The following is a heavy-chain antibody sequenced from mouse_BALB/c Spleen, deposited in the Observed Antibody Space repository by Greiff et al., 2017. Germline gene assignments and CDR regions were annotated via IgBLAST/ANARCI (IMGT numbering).Heavy chain of an antibody. Sequence: VQLQQSGPELVKPGASVKISCKASGYAFSSSWMNWVKQRPGQGLEWIGRIYPGDGDTNYNGKFKGKATLTADKSSSTAYMQLSSLTSVDSAVYFCARWGMDYWGQGTSVTVSS. CDR2: IYPGDGDT. J-gene: IGHJ4*01. CDR1: GYAFSSSW. CDR3: ARWGMDY. V-gene: IGHV1-82*01.